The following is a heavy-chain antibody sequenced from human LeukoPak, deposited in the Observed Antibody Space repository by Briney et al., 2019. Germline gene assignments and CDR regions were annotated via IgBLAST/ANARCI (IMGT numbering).Heavy chain of an antibody. D-gene: IGHD2-15*01. J-gene: IGHJ4*02. Sequence: ASVKVSCKASGYTFTSYGISWVRQAPGQGLEWMGWISAYNGNTNYAQRLQGRVTMTTDTSTSTAYMELRSLRSDDTAVYYCARGRRSGGYCSGGSCYFGGHWGQGTLVTVSS. V-gene: IGHV1-18*01. CDR2: ISAYNGNT. CDR1: GYTFTSYG. CDR3: ARGRRSGGYCSGGSCYFGGH.